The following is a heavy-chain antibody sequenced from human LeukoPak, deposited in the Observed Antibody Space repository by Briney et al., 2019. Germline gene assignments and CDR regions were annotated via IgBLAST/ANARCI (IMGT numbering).Heavy chain of an antibody. D-gene: IGHD5-24*01. CDR1: GGSFSGYY. Sequence: KPSETLSLTCAVYGGSFSGYYWSWIRQPPGKGLEWIGEINHSGSTNYNPSLKSRVTISVDTSKKQFSLKLSSVTAADTAVYYCARHFDRDGYKSNAFDIWGQGTMVTVSS. CDR3: ARHFDRDGYKSNAFDI. V-gene: IGHV4-34*01. J-gene: IGHJ3*02. CDR2: INHSGST.